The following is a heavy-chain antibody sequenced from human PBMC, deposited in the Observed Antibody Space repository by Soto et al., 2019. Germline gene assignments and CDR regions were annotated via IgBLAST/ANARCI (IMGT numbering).Heavy chain of an antibody. CDR3: AKVHDILTGYPGNPDFDY. J-gene: IGHJ4*02. V-gene: IGHV3-23*01. D-gene: IGHD3-9*01. CDR2: ISGSGGST. Sequence: GGSLRLSCAASGFTFSSYAMSWVRQAPGKGLEWVSAISGSGGSTYYADSVKGRFTISRDNSKNTLYLQMNSLRAEDTAVYYCAKVHDILTGYPGNPDFDYWGQGTLVTVSS. CDR1: GFTFSSYA.